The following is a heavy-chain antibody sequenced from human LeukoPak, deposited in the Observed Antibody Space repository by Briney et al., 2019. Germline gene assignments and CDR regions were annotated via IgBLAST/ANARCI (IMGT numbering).Heavy chain of an antibody. CDR1: GGSVSGYY. V-gene: IGHV4-59*08. CDR2: IYYNGGT. CDR3: ARHLDGAPRPRPDYYGMDV. J-gene: IGHJ6*02. D-gene: IGHD6-6*01. Sequence: KPSETLSLTCTVSGGSVSGYYWSWVRQPPGKGLEWIGYIYYNGGTNYNPSLKSRVTISVDTSKNQFSLNLSSVTAADTAVYYCARHLDGAPRPRPDYYGMDVWGQGTTVTVSS.